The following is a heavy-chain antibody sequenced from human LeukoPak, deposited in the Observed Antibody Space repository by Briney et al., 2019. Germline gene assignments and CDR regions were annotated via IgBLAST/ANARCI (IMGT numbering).Heavy chain of an antibody. CDR1: GFPFSAYA. J-gene: IGHJ4*02. CDR2: IRGSGETT. Sequence: GGSLRLSCVASGFPFSAYAMSWVRQAPGKGLEWVSGIRGSGETTYYAESVKGRFIIQRDNSKNTLYLQMNSLRAEDTAVYYCAKDRSIGTYYTFDHWGQGTLVTVSS. V-gene: IGHV3-23*01. CDR3: AKDRSIGTYYTFDH. D-gene: IGHD1-26*01.